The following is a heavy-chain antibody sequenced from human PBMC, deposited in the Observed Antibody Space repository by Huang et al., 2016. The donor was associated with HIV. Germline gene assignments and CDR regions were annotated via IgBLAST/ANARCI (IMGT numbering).Heavy chain of an antibody. V-gene: IGHV1-8*01. J-gene: IGHJ4*02. D-gene: IGHD2-21*01. CDR3: AGGGGLCGGFDRRFDY. CDR2: MNPSSGKT. Sequence: VQSGAALRKPGASVKVSCQASGNTFYFYDLNWVRQATGQGLEWMGWMNPSSGKTGYAQKFRGRVSFTRDTSNKTGYMEVTGQRYADTAVYYCAGGGGLCGGFDRRFDYWGQGTRVTVSS. CDR1: GNTFYFYD.